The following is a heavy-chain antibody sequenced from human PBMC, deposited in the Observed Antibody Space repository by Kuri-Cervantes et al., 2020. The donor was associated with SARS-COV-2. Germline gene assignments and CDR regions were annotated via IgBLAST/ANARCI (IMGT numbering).Heavy chain of an antibody. Sequence: GGSLRLSCAASGFTFSSYAMHWVRQAPGKGLEWVAVISYDGSNKYYADSVKGRFTISRDNSKNTLHLQMNSLRAEDTAVYYCARDSKSITMIVVVPPMLDPWGQGTLVTVSS. CDR1: GFTFSSYA. V-gene: IGHV3-30-3*01. CDR2: ISYDGSNK. J-gene: IGHJ5*02. D-gene: IGHD3-22*01. CDR3: ARDSKSITMIVVVPPMLDP.